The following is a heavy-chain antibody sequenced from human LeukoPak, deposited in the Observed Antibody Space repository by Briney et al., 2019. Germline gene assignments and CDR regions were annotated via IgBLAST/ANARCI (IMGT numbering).Heavy chain of an antibody. CDR1: VFTASSNY. J-gene: IGHJ5*02. Sequence: GGSLRVSRVASVFTASSNYMSWVRQAPGRGREGVSVIYSGGSTYYADSVKGRFTISRDNSKNTLYLQMNSLTAEDTDVYYCARGGNYYGSGSYYDNWFDPWGQGTLVTVSS. V-gene: IGHV3-66*01. CDR3: ARGGNYYGSGSYYDNWFDP. D-gene: IGHD3-10*01. CDR2: IYSGGST.